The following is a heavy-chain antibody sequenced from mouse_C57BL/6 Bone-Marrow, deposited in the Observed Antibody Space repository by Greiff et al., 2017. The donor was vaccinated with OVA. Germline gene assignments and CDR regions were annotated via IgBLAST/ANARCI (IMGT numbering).Heavy chain of an antibody. V-gene: IGHV5-4*01. J-gene: IGHJ2*01. CDR1: GFTFSSYA. CDR3: ARDRHYGSSYDWYYFDY. Sequence: EVQVVESGGGLVKPGGSLKLSCAASGFTFSSYAMSWVRQTPEKRLEWVATISDGGSYTYYPDNVKGRFTISRDNAKNNLYLQMSHLKSEDTAMYYCARDRHYGSSYDWYYFDYWGQGTTLTVSS. CDR2: ISDGGSYT. D-gene: IGHD1-1*01.